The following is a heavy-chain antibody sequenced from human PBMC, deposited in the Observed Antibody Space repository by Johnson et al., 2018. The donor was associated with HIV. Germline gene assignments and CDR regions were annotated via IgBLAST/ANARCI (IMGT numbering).Heavy chain of an antibody. CDR3: AKVRGTMIVVFGAFDI. D-gene: IGHD3-22*01. V-gene: IGHV3-30*18. CDR1: GFTFSSYG. CDR2: ISFTGLKK. J-gene: IGHJ3*02. Sequence: QVQLVESGGGVVQPGRSLRLSCAASGFTFSSYGMAWVRQAPGKGLEWVTVISFTGLKKYYADSVKGRFTISRDNSKNTLYLQMNSLRAEDTAVYYCAKVRGTMIVVFGAFDIWGQGTMVTVSS.